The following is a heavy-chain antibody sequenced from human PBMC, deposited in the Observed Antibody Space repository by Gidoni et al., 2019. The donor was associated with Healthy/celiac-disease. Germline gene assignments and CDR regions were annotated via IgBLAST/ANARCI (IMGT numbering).Heavy chain of an antibody. CDR1: GGPISIGGYY. Sequence: QVQLQESGPGLVKPSPTLSLTCTVSGGPISIGGYYWSWIRQHPGKGLEWIGYISYSGSTYYNPSLKSRVTRSVDTSKNQFSLKLSSVTAADTAVYYCARAAILVPFDYWGQGTLVTVSS. CDR2: ISYSGST. CDR3: ARAAILVPFDY. D-gene: IGHD6-13*01. J-gene: IGHJ4*02. V-gene: IGHV4-31*03.